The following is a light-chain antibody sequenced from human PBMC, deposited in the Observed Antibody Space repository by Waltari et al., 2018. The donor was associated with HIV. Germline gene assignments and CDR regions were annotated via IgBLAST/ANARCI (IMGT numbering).Light chain of an antibody. V-gene: IGKV1-5*03. CDR3: QQYHIYST. CDR2: KAS. J-gene: IGKJ1*01. Sequence: DIQMTQSPSTLSASVGDRVTITCRASQSINSWLAWYQQKPGKDPNLLISKASTLERGVPSRFSGSGSGTEFTLTISSLQSDDSATYFCQQYHIYSTFGQGTKVEIK. CDR1: QSINSW.